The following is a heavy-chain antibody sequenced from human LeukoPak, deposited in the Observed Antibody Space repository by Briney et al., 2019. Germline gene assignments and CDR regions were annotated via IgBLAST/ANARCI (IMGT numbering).Heavy chain of an antibody. CDR1: GYTFTSYG. CDR2: ISAYNGNT. V-gene: IGHV1-18*01. Sequence: ASVKVSCKASGYTFTSYGISGVRQAPGQGLEWMGWISAYNGNTNYAQKLQGRVTMTTDTSTSTAYMELRSLRSDDTAVYYCARDPSSYYDILTGYFLGAFDIWGQGTMVTVSS. CDR3: ARDPSSYYDILTGYFLGAFDI. J-gene: IGHJ3*02. D-gene: IGHD3-9*01.